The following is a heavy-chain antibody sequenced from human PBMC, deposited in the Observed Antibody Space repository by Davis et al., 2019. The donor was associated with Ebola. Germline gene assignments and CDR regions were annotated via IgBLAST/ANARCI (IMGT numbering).Heavy chain of an antibody. D-gene: IGHD6-6*01. V-gene: IGHV4-34*01. Sequence: SETLSLTCAVYGGSFSGYYWSWIRQPPGKGLEWIGEIYHSGSTNYNPSLKSRVTISVDKSKNQFSLKLSSVTAADTAVYYCARDQGQLGVDYWGQGTLVTVSS. CDR1: GGSFSGYY. CDR2: IYHSGST. CDR3: ARDQGQLGVDY. J-gene: IGHJ4*02.